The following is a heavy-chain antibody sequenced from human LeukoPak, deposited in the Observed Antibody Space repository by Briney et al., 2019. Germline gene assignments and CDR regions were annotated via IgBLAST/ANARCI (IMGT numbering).Heavy chain of an antibody. CDR3: AREGGASPDAFHI. CDR1: GYTFTGYY. V-gene: IGHV1-2*04. CDR2: INPNSGGT. Sequence: GASVKVSCKASGYTFTGYYMHWVRQAPGQGLEWMGWINPNSGGTNYAQKFQGWVTMTRDTSISTAYMELSRLRSDDTAVYYCAREGGASPDAFHIWGQGTMVTVSS. D-gene: IGHD3-16*01. J-gene: IGHJ3*02.